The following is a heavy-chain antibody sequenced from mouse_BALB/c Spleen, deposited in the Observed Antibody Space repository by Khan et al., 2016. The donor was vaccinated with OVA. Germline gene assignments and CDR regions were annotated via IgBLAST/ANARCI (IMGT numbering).Heavy chain of an antibody. CDR3: ARWGNPRWYFDV. Sequence: EVQLQESGPSLVKPSQTLSLTCSVTGDSITSGYWNWIRKFPGNKLEYMGYISYIGSTHYNPSLKSRISITLDTSKNQYYLQLNSVTTEDTATYYCARWGNPRWYFDVWGAGTTVTVSS. V-gene: IGHV3-8*02. CDR2: ISYIGST. D-gene: IGHD2-1*01. CDR1: GDSITSGY. J-gene: IGHJ1*01.